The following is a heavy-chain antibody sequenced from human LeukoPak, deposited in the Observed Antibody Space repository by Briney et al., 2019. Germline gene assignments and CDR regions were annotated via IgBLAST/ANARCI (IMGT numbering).Heavy chain of an antibody. D-gene: IGHD1-26*01. CDR2: ISGSGGST. J-gene: IGHJ4*02. V-gene: IGHV3-23*01. CDR1: GFTFSSYA. Sequence: GGSLRLSCAASGFTFSSYAMSWVRQAPGKGLEWVSSISGSGGSTYYADSVKGRFTISRDNSKNTLYLQMNSLRAEDTAVYYCAKRGAEVGATVAPGDYWGQGTLLTVSS. CDR3: AKRGAEVGATVAPGDY.